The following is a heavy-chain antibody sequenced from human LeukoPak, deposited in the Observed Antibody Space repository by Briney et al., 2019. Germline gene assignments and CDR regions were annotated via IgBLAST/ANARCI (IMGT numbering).Heavy chain of an antibody. Sequence: GGSLRLSCVVPGFTFRSYEMIWVRQAPGKGLERVSYISSSGSNIYYADTVKGRFTISRDNAKKSLYLQMNRLRSEDTALYHCARVGVTTMTVDVWGQGTTVTVSS. CDR1: GFTFRSYE. J-gene: IGHJ6*02. D-gene: IGHD4-17*01. CDR2: ISSSGSNI. CDR3: ARVGVTTMTVDV. V-gene: IGHV3-48*03.